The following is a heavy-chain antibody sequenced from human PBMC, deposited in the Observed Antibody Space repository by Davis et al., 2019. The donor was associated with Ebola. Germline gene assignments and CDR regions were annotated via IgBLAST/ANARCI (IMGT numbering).Heavy chain of an antibody. CDR1: GFTFSSYS. J-gene: IGHJ4*02. CDR3: ARDPITMVRGVIDY. CDR2: ISSSSSYI. Sequence: GESLKISCAASGFTFSSYSMNWVRQAPGKGLEWVSSISSSSSYIYYADSVKGRFTISRDNAKNSLYLQMNSLRAEDTAVYYCARDPITMVRGVIDYWGQGTLVTVSS. V-gene: IGHV3-21*01. D-gene: IGHD3-10*01.